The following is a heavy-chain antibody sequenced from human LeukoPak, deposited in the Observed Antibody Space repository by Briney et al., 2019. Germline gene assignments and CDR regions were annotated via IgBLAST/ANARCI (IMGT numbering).Heavy chain of an antibody. CDR3: AKGYYYDSSGYLAHDAFDI. D-gene: IGHD3-22*01. CDR1: GFTLTEHA. CDR2: ISGSGGST. Sequence: GGSLRLSCAVSGFTLTEHALSWVRQAPGEGLEWVSAISGSGGSTYYADSVKGRFTISRDNSKNTLYLQMNSLRAGDTAVYYCAKGYYYDSSGYLAHDAFDIWGQGTMVTVSS. V-gene: IGHV3-23*01. J-gene: IGHJ3*02.